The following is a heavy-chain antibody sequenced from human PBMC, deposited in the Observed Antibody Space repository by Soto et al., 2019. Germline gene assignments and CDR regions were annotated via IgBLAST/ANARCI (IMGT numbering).Heavy chain of an antibody. CDR2: MKSKSEGETT. CDR1: GFTFNNAW. J-gene: IGHJ4*02. CDR3: TAQFYFDASGYSFDL. D-gene: IGHD3-22*01. Sequence: VGSLRLSCAASGFTFNNAWMGWVRQAPGQGLEWVGHMKSKSEGETTDYAAPVKGRFTISRDDSKNTVYLQMNSLTTEDTAVYYCTAQFYFDASGYSFDLWGQGTLVTVSS. V-gene: IGHV3-15*01.